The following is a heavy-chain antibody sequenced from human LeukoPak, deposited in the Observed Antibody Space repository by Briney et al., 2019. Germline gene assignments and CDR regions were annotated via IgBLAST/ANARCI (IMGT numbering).Heavy chain of an antibody. J-gene: IGHJ4*02. V-gene: IGHV4-59*08. D-gene: IGHD4-23*01. CDR3: ARQGGGNSGVFDY. CDR2: IYYSGST. CDR1: GGSISSSY. Sequence: PSETLSLTCIVSGGSISSSYCTWIRQPPGKGLEWIGYIYYSGSTNYNPSLKSRVTISVDTSKNQFSLQLRSMTAADTAVYYCARQGGGNSGVFDYWGQGTLVSVSS.